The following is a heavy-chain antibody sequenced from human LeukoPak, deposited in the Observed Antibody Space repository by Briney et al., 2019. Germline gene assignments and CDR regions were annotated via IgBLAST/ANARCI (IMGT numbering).Heavy chain of an antibody. D-gene: IGHD2/OR15-2a*01. CDR3: ARVQTPYNTIYSVFFDY. CDR1: GYSFTSHL. J-gene: IGHJ4*02. CDR2: INPSGGST. V-gene: IGHV1-46*01. Sequence: ASVKVSCKTSGYSFTSHLMHWVRQAPGQGLEWMGMINPSGGSTTYAQKFQGRVTMAMDTSTSTVYMKLSSLRSGDTAVYYCARVQTPYNTIYSVFFDYWGQGTRVTVSS.